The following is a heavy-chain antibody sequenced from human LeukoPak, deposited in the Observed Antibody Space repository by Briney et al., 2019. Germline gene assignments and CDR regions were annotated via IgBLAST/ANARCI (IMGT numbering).Heavy chain of an antibody. CDR3: ASGTSRVTKDY. CDR1: GGSFSGYY. J-gene: IGHJ4*02. Sequence: SETLSLTCAVYGGSFSGYYWSWIRQPPGKGLEWIWEINHSGSTNYNPSLKSRVTISVDTSKNQFSLKLSSVTAADTAVYYCASGTSRVTKDYWGQGTLVTVSS. D-gene: IGHD4-17*01. V-gene: IGHV4-34*01. CDR2: INHSGST.